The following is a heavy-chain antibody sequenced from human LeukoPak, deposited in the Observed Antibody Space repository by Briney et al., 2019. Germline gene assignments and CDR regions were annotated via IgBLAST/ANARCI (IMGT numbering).Heavy chain of an antibody. J-gene: IGHJ6*02. V-gene: IGHV4-39*01. Sequence: PPETLSLTCTVSGGSIISSNYYWGWIRQPPGKGLEWIGSFYYSGSTYYNPSLKSRVTISVDTSKNQFFLRLSSVTAADTAFYYCATQLSTVLYPMDVWGQGTTVTVSS. CDR3: ATQLSTVLYPMDV. CDR2: FYYSGST. D-gene: IGHD4-11*01. CDR1: GGSIISSNYY.